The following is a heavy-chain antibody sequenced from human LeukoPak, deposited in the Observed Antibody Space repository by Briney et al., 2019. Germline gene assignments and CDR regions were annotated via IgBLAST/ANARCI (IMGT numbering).Heavy chain of an antibody. CDR2: INPNSGGT. CDR1: RYAFTGYY. Sequence: ASVKGSCKASRYAFTGYYMHWVRQAPGQGLEWIGWINPNSGGTSYTQKFQGRVTVTRDTSINTAYMELSRLRSDDTAVYYCAREGGGYNYAFRYWGQGTLVTVSS. CDR3: AREGGGYNYAFRY. J-gene: IGHJ4*02. V-gene: IGHV1-2*02. D-gene: IGHD5-18*01.